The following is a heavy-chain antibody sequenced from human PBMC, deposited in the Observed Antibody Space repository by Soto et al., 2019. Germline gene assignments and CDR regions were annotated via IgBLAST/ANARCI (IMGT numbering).Heavy chain of an antibody. CDR3: DSTAVQSSGWYD. V-gene: IGHV3-48*03. Sequence: QLVESGGGLVQPGGSLRLSCAASEFTFNTYDMNWVRQAPGKGLEWISYINSGGKTIYYADSVEGRFTVSRDNAKRSLYLQMNNRKTEDTAGYFCDSTAVQSSGWYDGGQGTLVNVSS. CDR1: EFTFNTYD. CDR2: INSGGKTI. D-gene: IGHD6-13*01. J-gene: IGHJ4*02.